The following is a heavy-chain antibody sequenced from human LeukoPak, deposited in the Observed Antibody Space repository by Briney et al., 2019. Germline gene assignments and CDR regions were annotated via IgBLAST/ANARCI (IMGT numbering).Heavy chain of an antibody. V-gene: IGHV4-39*07. Sequence: SETLSLTCTVSGGSISSSSYYWGWIRQPPGKGLEWIGSIYYSGSTYYNPSLKSRVTISVDTSKNQFSLKLSSVTAADTAMDYCARGTIGIAYFDYWGQGTLVTVSS. CDR3: ARGTIGIAYFDY. J-gene: IGHJ4*02. CDR2: IYYSGST. CDR1: GGSISSSSYY. D-gene: IGHD2-15*01.